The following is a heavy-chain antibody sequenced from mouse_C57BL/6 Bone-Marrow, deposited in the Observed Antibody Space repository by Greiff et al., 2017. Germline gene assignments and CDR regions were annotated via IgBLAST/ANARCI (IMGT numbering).Heavy chain of an antibody. Sequence: QVQLQQPGAELVMPGASVKLSCKASGYTFTSYWMHWVKQRPGQGLEWIGEIDPSDSYTNYNQKFKGKSTLTVDKSSSTAYMQLSSLTSEDSAVYYCARGPYYGSSYYYAMDYWGQGTSVTVSS. CDR1: GYTFTSYW. CDR2: IDPSDSYT. J-gene: IGHJ4*01. V-gene: IGHV1-69*01. D-gene: IGHD1-1*01. CDR3: ARGPYYGSSYYYAMDY.